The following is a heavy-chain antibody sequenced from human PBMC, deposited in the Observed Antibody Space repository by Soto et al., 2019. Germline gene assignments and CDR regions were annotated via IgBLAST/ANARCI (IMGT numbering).Heavy chain of an antibody. CDR1: GFSLSTGAVG. Sequence: QITLKESGPTLVKPTQTLTLTCTFSGFSLSTGAVGVGWIRQPPGEALEWLALVYYNDDIRYSPSLKDRLTIXXXTXXNQVVLTLTNMDLVDTATYFCAHGRSVGSTYYFEYWGQGTLVTV. CDR3: AHGRSVGSTYYFEY. D-gene: IGHD2-2*03. CDR2: VYYNDDI. V-gene: IGHV2-5*01. J-gene: IGHJ4*02.